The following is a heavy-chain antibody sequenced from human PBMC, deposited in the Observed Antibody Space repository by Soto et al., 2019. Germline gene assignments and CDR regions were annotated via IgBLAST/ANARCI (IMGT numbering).Heavy chain of an antibody. D-gene: IGHD3-22*01. V-gene: IGHV1-24*01. CDR1: GYTLTELS. J-gene: IGHJ6*02. CDR2: FDPEDGET. CDR3: ATESSGWGAGSYYYYGMDV. Sequence: RASVKVSCKVSGYTLTELSMHWVRQVPGKGLEWMGGFDPEDGETISAQKFQGRVTMSEDTSTDTAYMELSSLRSEDTAVYYCATESSGWGAGSYYYYGMDVWGQGTTVTVSS.